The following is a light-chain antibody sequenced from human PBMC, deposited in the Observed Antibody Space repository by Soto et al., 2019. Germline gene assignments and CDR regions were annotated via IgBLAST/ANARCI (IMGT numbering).Light chain of an antibody. J-gene: IGLJ3*02. Sequence: QSALTQPASVSGSPGQSITISCSGTTSDVGGYDVVSWYQQHPGKAPKHMIFEVNQRPSGVSDRFSGSKSGNTASLTISGLQAGDEADYYCCSFAGSSTFWVFGGGTKVTVL. CDR1: TSDVGGYDV. CDR2: EVN. CDR3: CSFAGSSTFWV. V-gene: IGLV2-23*02.